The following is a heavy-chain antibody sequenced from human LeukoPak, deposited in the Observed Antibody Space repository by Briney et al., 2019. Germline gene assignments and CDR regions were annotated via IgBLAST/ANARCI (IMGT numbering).Heavy chain of an antibody. CDR2: VDHSGDT. V-gene: IGHV4-34*01. Sequence: SETLFLTCAVYGGSFSDCYWSWIRQPPGKGLEWIGEVDHSGDTNYNPSLKSRVTISVGTSGNQFSLRLTSVTAADTAVYYCARGRRVYYDVSGYYYPSWGQGTLVTVSS. J-gene: IGHJ5*02. D-gene: IGHD3-22*01. CDR3: ARGRRVYYDVSGYYYPS. CDR1: GGSFSDCY.